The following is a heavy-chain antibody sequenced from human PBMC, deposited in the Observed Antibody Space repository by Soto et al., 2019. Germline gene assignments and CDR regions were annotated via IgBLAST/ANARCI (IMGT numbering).Heavy chain of an antibody. CDR2: IIPIFGTA. CDR1: GFTFSSYA. Sequence: VQLVESGGGLVKPGGSLRLSCAASGFTFSSYAISWVRQAPGQGLEWMGGIIPIFGTANYAQKFQGRVTITADESTSTAYMELSSLRSEDTAVYYCARDRSNYYDLYYYYGMDVWGQGTTVTVSS. CDR3: ARDRSNYYDLYYYYGMDV. J-gene: IGHJ6*02. V-gene: IGHV1-69*01. D-gene: IGHD3-22*01.